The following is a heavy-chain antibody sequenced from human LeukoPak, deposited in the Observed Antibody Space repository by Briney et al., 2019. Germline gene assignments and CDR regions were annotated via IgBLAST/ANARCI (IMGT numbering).Heavy chain of an antibody. D-gene: IGHD3-22*01. CDR2: INHSGST. Sequence: SETLSLTCAVYGGSFSGYYWSWIRQPPGKGLEWIGEINHSGSTNHNPSLKSRVTISVDTSKNQFSLKLSSVTAADTAVYYCARGRGLRRSYYDSSGYGDYWGQGTLVTVSS. CDR1: GGSFSGYY. CDR3: ARGRGLRRSYYDSSGYGDY. J-gene: IGHJ4*02. V-gene: IGHV4-34*01.